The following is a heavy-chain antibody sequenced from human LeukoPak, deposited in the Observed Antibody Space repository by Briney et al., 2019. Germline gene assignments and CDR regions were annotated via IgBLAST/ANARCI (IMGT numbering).Heavy chain of an antibody. CDR3: ARGDAYGSGTHFDY. V-gene: IGHV4-59*01. D-gene: IGHD3-10*01. J-gene: IGHJ4*02. CDR1: GGSISSYY. Sequence: SETLSLTCTVSGGSISSYYWSWLRQPPGKGLEWIGYIYYSGSTNYNPSLKSRVTISVDTSKNQFSLKLSSVTAADTAVYYCARGDAYGSGTHFDYWGQGTLVTVSS. CDR2: IYYSGST.